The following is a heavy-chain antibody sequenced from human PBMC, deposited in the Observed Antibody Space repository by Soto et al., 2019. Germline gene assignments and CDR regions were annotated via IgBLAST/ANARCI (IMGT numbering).Heavy chain of an antibody. Sequence: PGGSLRLSCAVSEFNVMSYWMSWVRQAPGKGLEWVASIKEDGSEIYYLQSVRGRFTISRDSAGNALHLAMNYLSAEDTGVYFCARDIGFDYANWGQGT. CDR3: ARDIGFDYAN. D-gene: IGHD2-2*01. CDR1: EFNVMSYW. V-gene: IGHV3-7*01. J-gene: IGHJ4*02. CDR2: IKEDGSEI.